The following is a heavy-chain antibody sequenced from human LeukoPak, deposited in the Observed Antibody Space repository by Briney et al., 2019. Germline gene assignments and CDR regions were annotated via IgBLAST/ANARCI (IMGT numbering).Heavy chain of an antibody. CDR3: ARGPGMIVVVGSFDY. CDR1: GYTFTSYG. CDR2: INPNSGGT. Sequence: GASVKVSCKASGYTFTSYGISWVRQAPGQGLEWMGWINPNSGGTNYAQKFQGRVTMTRDTSISTAYMELSRLRSDDTAVYYCARGPGMIVVVGSFDYWGQGTLVTVSS. D-gene: IGHD3-22*01. V-gene: IGHV1-2*02. J-gene: IGHJ4*02.